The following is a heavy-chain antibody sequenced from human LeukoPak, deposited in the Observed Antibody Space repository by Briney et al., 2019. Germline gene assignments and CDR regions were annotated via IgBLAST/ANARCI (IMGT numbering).Heavy chain of an antibody. CDR2: IWYDGSNK. J-gene: IGHJ4*02. D-gene: IGHD6-19*01. V-gene: IGHV3-33*01. Sequence: GGSLRLSCAASGFTFSSYGMHWVRQAPGKGLEWVAVIWYDGSNKYYADSVKGRFTISRDNSKNTLYLQMNSLRAEDTAVYYCARAEYSSGPGGFDYWGQGNLVTVSS. CDR1: GFTFSSYG. CDR3: ARAEYSSGPGGFDY.